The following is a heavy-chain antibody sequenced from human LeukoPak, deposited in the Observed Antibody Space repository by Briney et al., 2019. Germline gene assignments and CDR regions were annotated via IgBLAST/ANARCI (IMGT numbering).Heavy chain of an antibody. CDR1: GYTFTSYG. CDR3: AWSIAVAGQIKYYFDY. CDR2: ISAYNGNT. J-gene: IGHJ4*02. D-gene: IGHD6-19*01. V-gene: IGHV1-18*01. Sequence: RASVKVSRKASGYTFTSYGISWVRQAPGQGLEWMGWISAYNGNTNYAQKLQGRVTMTTDTSTSTAYMELRSLRSDDTAVYYCAWSIAVAGQIKYYFDYWGQGTLVTVSS.